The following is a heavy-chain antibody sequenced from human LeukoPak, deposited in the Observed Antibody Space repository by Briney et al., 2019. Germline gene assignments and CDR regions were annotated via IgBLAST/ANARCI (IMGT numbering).Heavy chain of an antibody. Sequence: QSGGSLILSCAASGFTLSSYAMSWVRQAPGKGLEWVSAISGSGGSTYYADSVKGRFTISRDNSKNTLYLQMNSLRAEDTAVYYCAKRGLDGGNGFYYYMDVWGKGTTVTVSS. D-gene: IGHD4-23*01. V-gene: IGHV3-23*01. CDR3: AKRGLDGGNGFYYYMDV. CDR2: ISGSGGST. CDR1: GFTLSSYA. J-gene: IGHJ6*03.